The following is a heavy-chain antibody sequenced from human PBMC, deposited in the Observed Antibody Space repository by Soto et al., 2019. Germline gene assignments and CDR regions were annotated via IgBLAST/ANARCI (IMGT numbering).Heavy chain of an antibody. V-gene: IGHV4-34*01. CDR3: ARASVGSWYIDL. J-gene: IGHJ2*01. D-gene: IGHD1-26*01. Sequence: QPPGKGLECIGDINHSGSTNYNPSLKSRVTISVDTSKNQFSLKLSSVTAADTAVYYCARASVGSWYIDLWGRGTLVNVST. CDR2: INHSGST.